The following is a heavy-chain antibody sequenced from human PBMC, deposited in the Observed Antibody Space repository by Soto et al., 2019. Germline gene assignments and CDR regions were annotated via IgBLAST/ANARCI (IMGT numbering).Heavy chain of an antibody. CDR3: ARAGGTRSFDY. CDR2: INHSGST. D-gene: IGHD4-17*01. J-gene: IGHJ4*02. V-gene: IGHV4-34*01. CDR1: GGSFSGYY. Sequence: SETLSLTCAVYGGSFSGYYWSWIRQPPGKGLEWIGEINHSGSTNYNPSLKSRVTISVDTSKNQFSLKLSSVTAADTAVYYCARAGGTRSFDYWGQGTLVTVS.